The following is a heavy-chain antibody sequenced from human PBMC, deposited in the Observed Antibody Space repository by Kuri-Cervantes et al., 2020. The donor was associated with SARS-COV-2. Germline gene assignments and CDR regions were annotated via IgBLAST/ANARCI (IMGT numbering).Heavy chain of an antibody. CDR2: ISSSSSYI. CDR3: AYDSSAFHFDY. CDR1: GFTFSSYS. Sequence: GESLKISCAASGFTFSSYSMNWVRQAPGKGLEWVSSISSSSSYIYYADSVKGRFTISRDNAKNSLYPQMNSLRAEDTAVYYCAYDSSAFHFDYWGQGTLVTVSS. J-gene: IGHJ4*02. D-gene: IGHD3-22*01. V-gene: IGHV3-21*01.